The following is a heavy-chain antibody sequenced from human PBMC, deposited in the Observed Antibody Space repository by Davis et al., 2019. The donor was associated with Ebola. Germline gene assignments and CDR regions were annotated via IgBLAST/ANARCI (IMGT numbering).Heavy chain of an antibody. CDR1: GFTFSDYY. CDR2: IGPSGNSF. V-gene: IGHV3-11*04. Sequence: GESLKISCEVSGFTFSDYYLRWIRQAPGKGLEWIAYIGPSGNSFYCADSVKGRFTISRGNAKNSLYLQMNSLRAEDTAVYYCAKDSGWQMSPWGQGTLVIVSS. D-gene: IGHD6-19*01. CDR3: AKDSGWQMSP. J-gene: IGHJ5*02.